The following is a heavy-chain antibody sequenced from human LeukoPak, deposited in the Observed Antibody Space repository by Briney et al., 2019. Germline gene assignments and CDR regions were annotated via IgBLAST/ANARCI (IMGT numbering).Heavy chain of an antibody. J-gene: IGHJ5*02. CDR1: GFTFSSYA. CDR3: ATSSDLVSHLS. CDR2: ISYDGSNK. D-gene: IGHD3-9*01. Sequence: GGSLRLSCAASGFTFSSYAMHWVRQAPGKGLEWVAVISYDGSNKYYADSVKGRFTISRDNSKNTLYLQMNSLRAEDTAVYYCATSSDLVSHLSWGQGTLVTVSS. V-gene: IGHV3-30-3*01.